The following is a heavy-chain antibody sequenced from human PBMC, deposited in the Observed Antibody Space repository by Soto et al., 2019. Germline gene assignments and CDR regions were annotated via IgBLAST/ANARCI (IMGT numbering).Heavy chain of an antibody. V-gene: IGHV1-24*01. Sequence: QVQLVQSGAEVKKPGASVKVSCKVSGYTLTELSMHWVRQAPGKGLEWMGGFDPEDGETIYAQKFQGRVTMTEDTSTDTAYMELSSLRSEDTAVYYCATGPDYYGSGRNYYYYGMDVWGQGTTVTVSS. CDR1: GYTLTELS. J-gene: IGHJ6*02. CDR3: ATGPDYYGSGRNYYYYGMDV. CDR2: FDPEDGET. D-gene: IGHD3-10*01.